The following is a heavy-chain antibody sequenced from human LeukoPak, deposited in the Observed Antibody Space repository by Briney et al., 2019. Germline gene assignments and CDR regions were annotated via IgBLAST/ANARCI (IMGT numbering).Heavy chain of an antibody. V-gene: IGHV4-59*01. J-gene: IGHJ6*03. Sequence: SETLSLTCTVSGGSISSYYWSWIRQSSGKGLDWIGYISYTGNTNYNPSLKSRVAISADTPKNQFSLKLSSVTAADTAVYYCARVSPTPAGTKANTFFGRRLNYYYYMDVWGKGTTVTVSS. D-gene: IGHD3-3*01. CDR2: ISYTGNT. CDR1: GGSISSYY. CDR3: ARVSPTPAGTKANTFFGRRLNYYYYMDV.